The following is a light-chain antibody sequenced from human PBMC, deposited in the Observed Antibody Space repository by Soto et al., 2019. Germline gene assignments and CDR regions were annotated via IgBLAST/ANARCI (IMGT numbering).Light chain of an antibody. CDR3: HQYHIWPSGT. CDR1: QSVSLS. CDR2: GAS. J-gene: IGKJ1*01. Sequence: EIVLIQFPAPLSVSLGNSATLCWSTSQSVSLSLAWYQMRPGQPPRLLIYGASTRATDSPARFSGSGSGTDFTLTISSLQSEDFAVYFCHQYHIWPSGTFGQGTKVDIK. V-gene: IGKV3-15*01.